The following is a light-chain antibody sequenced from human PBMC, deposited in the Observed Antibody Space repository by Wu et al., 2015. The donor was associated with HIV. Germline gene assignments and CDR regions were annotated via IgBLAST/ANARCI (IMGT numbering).Light chain of an antibody. CDR3: QQRSNWPLYT. V-gene: IGKV3-15*01. CDR1: QSVSSN. CDR2: GAS. Sequence: EIVMTQSPATLSVSPGERATLSCRASQSVSSNLAWYQQKPGQAPRLLIYGASTRATAIPARFSGSGSGTDFTPTISSLEPEDFAVYYCQQRSNWPLYTFGQGTKLEIK. J-gene: IGKJ2*01.